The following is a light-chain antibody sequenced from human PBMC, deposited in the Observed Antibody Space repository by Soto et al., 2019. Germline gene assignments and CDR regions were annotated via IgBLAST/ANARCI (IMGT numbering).Light chain of an antibody. CDR3: HQYNAYSQA. V-gene: IGKV1-5*03. J-gene: IGKJ1*01. Sequence: DIQMTQSPSTLSASVGDRVTITCRASERVSRWLAWYQQKPGRTPKLLIYQASTLETGFPSRFSGSRSGTEFTLTISSLQPDDFATYCCHQYNAYSQAFGQGTKVEIK. CDR2: QAS. CDR1: ERVSRW.